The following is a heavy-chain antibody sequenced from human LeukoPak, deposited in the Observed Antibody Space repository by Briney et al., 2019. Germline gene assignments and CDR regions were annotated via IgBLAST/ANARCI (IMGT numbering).Heavy chain of an antibody. CDR3: VRPGYLVVQGYFDY. J-gene: IGHJ4*02. V-gene: IGHV3-30*04. CDR2: ISYDGSNK. CDR1: GFTFSSYA. Sequence: PGRSLRLSCAASGFTFSSYAMHWVRQAPGKGLEWVAVISYDGSNKYYADSVKGRFTISRDNSKNTLYLQMNSLRAEDTAVYYCVRPGYLVVQGYFDYWGQGTLVTVSS. D-gene: IGHD2-15*01.